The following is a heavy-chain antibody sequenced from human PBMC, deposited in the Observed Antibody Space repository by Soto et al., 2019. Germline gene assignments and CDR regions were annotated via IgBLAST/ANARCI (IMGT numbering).Heavy chain of an antibody. J-gene: IGHJ2*01. CDR2: INSDGSST. CDR3: AKSWVADFDL. V-gene: IGHV3-74*01. D-gene: IGHD6-19*01. CDR1: GFTFSSYW. Sequence: EVQLVESGGGLVQPGGSLRLSCAASGFTFSSYWMHWVRQAQGKGLVWVSHINSDGSSTSYADSVKGRFTISRDNAKNTLYLQMNSLRAEDTAVYYCAKSWVADFDLWGRGTLVTVSS.